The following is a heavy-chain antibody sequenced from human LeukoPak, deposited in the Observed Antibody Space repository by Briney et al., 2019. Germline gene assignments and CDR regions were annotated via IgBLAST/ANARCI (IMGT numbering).Heavy chain of an antibody. J-gene: IGHJ4*02. Sequence: ASVKVSCKASGYTFTSYGISWVRQAPGQGLEWMGWISAYNGNTNYAQKLQGRVTMTTDTSTRTAYMELRSLRSDDTAVYYCARTDSSASWYGTGGDYWGQGTLVTVSS. V-gene: IGHV1-18*01. CDR1: GYTFTSYG. CDR2: ISAYNGNT. CDR3: ARTDSSASWYGTGGDY. D-gene: IGHD6-13*01.